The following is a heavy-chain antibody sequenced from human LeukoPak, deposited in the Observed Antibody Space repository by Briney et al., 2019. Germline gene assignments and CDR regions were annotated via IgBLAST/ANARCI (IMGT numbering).Heavy chain of an antibody. V-gene: IGHV6-1*01. CDR3: ARGLTMIVVVALDY. CDR2: TYYRSKWYN. J-gene: IGHJ4*02. D-gene: IGHD3-22*01. CDR1: GDSVSSNTAG. Sequence: SQTLSLTCAISGDSVSSNTAGWNWIRQSPSRGLEWLGRTYYRSKWYNDFAPSLRNRITISPDTSKNQFSLQLNSVTPEDTAVYYCARGLTMIVVVALDYWGQGTLVTVSS.